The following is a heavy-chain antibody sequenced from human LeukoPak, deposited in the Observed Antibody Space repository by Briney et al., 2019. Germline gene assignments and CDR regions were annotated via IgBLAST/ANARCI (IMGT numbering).Heavy chain of an antibody. CDR2: IYTSGST. Sequence: SQTLSLTCTVSGGSISSGTYYWSWIRQPAGKGLEWLGRIYTSGSTNYNPSLKSRVTISVDTSKNQFSLRLRSVTAADTAVYYCARSRSKYDFWSGLSYYYYCMDVWGKGTTVTVSS. D-gene: IGHD3-3*01. CDR3: ARSRSKYDFWSGLSYYYYCMDV. J-gene: IGHJ6*03. V-gene: IGHV4-61*02. CDR1: GGSISSGTYY.